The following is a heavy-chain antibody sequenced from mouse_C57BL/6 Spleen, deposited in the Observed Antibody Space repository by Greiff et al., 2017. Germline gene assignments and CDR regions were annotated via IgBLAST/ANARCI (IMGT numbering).Heavy chain of an antibody. CDR2: IYPSDSET. CDR1: GYTFTSYW. D-gene: IGHD1-1*01. Sequence: QVQLQQSGAELVRPGSSVKLSCKASGYTFTSYWMDWVKQRPGQGLEWIGNIYPSDSETHYNQKFKDKATLTVDKSSSTAYMQLSSLTSEDSAVYYCARGGSRAWFAYWGQGTLVTVSA. J-gene: IGHJ3*01. V-gene: IGHV1-61*01. CDR3: ARGGSRAWFAY.